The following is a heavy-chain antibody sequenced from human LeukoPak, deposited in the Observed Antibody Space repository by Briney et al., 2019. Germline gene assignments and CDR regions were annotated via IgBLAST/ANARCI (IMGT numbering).Heavy chain of an antibody. Sequence: PSETLSLTCGVSGGSMSSYSWWSWFRQPPGKGLEWIGYIYYSGSTNYNPSLKSRVTISVDTSKNQFSLKLSSVTAADTAVYYCARVPHLGYFDYWGQGTLVTVSS. V-gene: IGHV4-59*01. CDR2: IYYSGST. CDR1: GGSMSSYSW. J-gene: IGHJ4*02. CDR3: ARVPHLGYFDY.